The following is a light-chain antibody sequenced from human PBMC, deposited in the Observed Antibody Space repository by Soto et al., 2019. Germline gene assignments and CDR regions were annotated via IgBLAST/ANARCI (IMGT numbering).Light chain of an antibody. CDR3: TSYAGTNNPVV. CDR2: EVN. CDR1: SSDVGGYNH. V-gene: IGLV2-8*01. Sequence: QSALSQPPSASGSPGQSVAISCTGTSSDVGGYNHVSWYQQHPGKAPKLMIFEVNKRPSGVPDRFPGSKSGNTASLTVSGLQAEDEAHYYCTSYAGTNNPVVFGGGTKLTVL. J-gene: IGLJ2*01.